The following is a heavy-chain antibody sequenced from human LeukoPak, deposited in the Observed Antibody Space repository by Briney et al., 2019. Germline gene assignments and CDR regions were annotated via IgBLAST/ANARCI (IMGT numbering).Heavy chain of an antibody. J-gene: IGHJ4*02. CDR3: VREGGYDPFEN. Sequence: GGSLRLSCAASGVTFSYYWMHWVRQAPGKGLVWVSRIDSDGSSRSYAGSVRGRFTISRDNAKNTLYLQMNSLRAEDTAVYYCVREGGYDPFENWGQGTLVTVSS. D-gene: IGHD5-12*01. CDR1: GVTFSYYW. V-gene: IGHV3-74*01. CDR2: IDSDGSSR.